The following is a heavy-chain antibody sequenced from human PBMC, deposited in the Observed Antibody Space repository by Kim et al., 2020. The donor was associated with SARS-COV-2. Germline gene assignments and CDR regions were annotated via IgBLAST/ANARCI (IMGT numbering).Heavy chain of an antibody. J-gene: IGHJ4*02. V-gene: IGHV3-53*01. CDR2: IYSNNGT. CDR1: GFTVSNY. Sequence: GGSLRLSCAASGFTVSNYMMWVRQAPGKGLEWVSVIYSNNGTDYADSVKGRFTISRDNSKKTLYLQMNSLRAEDTAAYYCASRGDSGGYWKLEYWGQGTLVTVSS. D-gene: IGHD3-22*01. CDR3: ASRGDSGGYWKLEY.